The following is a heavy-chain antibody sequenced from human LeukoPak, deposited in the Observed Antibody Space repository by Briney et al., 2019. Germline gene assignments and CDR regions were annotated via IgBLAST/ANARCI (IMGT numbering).Heavy chain of an antibody. CDR3: ARVGVGETGGRLFDY. CDR2: IYYSGST. J-gene: IGHJ4*02. Sequence: SETLSLTCTVSGGSISTSSYYWGWIRQPPGKGLECIGNIYYSGSTYYNPSLKSRVTISVDTSKNQCSLKVRSVTAADTAVYYCARVGVGETGGRLFDYWGQGTLVTVSS. CDR1: GGSISTSSYY. D-gene: IGHD1-26*01. V-gene: IGHV4-39*07.